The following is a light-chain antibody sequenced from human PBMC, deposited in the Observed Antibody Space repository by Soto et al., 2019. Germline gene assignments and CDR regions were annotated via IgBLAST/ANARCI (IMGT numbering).Light chain of an antibody. CDR1: SSQIGSNT. J-gene: IGLJ3*02. CDR3: AAWHYSRNALV. Sequence: QSVLTQPPSLSGTPGQRVTISCSGSSSQIGSNTVSWYQQLPGKAPKLLIYDNDRRPSGVPDRFSGSKSGTSGSLAISDLHSEDEAEYFWAAWHYSRNALVFGGGTKLTVL. V-gene: IGLV1-44*01. CDR2: DND.